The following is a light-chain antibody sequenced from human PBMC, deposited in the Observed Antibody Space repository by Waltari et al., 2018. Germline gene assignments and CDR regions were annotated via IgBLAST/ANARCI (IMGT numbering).Light chain of an antibody. V-gene: IGKV3-20*01. CDR2: GAS. CDR3: QHYGGSPPYT. CDR1: QSVSSSY. J-gene: IGKJ2*01. Sequence: EIVLTQSPGTLSLSPGERATLSCRASQSVSSSYLALYQHKLGQAPRLLIYGASTRATGVPDRFSGSGSGTDFTLTISRLEPEDFTVYYCQHYGGSPPYTFGQGTKLEI.